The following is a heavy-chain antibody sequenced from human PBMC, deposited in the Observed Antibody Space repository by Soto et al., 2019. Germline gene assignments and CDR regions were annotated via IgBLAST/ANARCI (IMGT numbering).Heavy chain of an antibody. CDR1: GGTFSSYA. CDR2: IIPIFGTA. D-gene: IGHD5-18*01. J-gene: IGHJ6*02. Sequence: QVQLVQSGAEVKKPGSSVKVSCKASGGTFSSYASSWVRQAPGQGLEWMGGIIPIFGTANYAQKFQGRVTITADESTSPAYMELSSLRSEDTAVYYCASHSYGYFPHYYHGMDVWGQGTTGTVSS. V-gene: IGHV1-69*12. CDR3: ASHSYGYFPHYYHGMDV.